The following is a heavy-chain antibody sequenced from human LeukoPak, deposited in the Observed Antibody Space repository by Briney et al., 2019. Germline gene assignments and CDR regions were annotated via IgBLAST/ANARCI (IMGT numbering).Heavy chain of an antibody. D-gene: IGHD3-9*01. CDR2: ISSSGSTI. CDR3: EKRAYEILTGYTGGTAFDI. CDR1: GFTFSDYY. Sequence: GGSLRLSCAASGFTFSDYYMSWIRQAPGKGLEWASYISSSGSTIYYADSGKGRFTISRANAKNSLYLQMNSLRAEDTVVFYSEKRAYEILTGYTGGTAFDIWGQGTMVTVSS. J-gene: IGHJ3*02. V-gene: IGHV3-11*04.